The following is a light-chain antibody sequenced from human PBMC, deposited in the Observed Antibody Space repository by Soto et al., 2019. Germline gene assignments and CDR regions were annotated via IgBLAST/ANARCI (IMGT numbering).Light chain of an antibody. J-gene: IGKJ1*01. V-gene: IGKV1-27*01. Sequence: DIQMTQSPSSLSASVGDRVTITCRASQGIINYLAWYQQKPGRVPKLLIYAASTLQSGVPSRFSGGGSGTDFTINISSLQPEDVATYYCHKYNRAPWTFGQGTKVEIK. CDR1: QGIINY. CDR2: AAS. CDR3: HKYNRAPWT.